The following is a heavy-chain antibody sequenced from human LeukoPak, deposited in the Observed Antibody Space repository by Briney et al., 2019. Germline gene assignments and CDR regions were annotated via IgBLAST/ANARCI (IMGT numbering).Heavy chain of an antibody. CDR1: GFTFSSYS. CDR2: IKQDGSEK. V-gene: IGHV3-7*01. CDR3: ARKNGLDF. J-gene: IGHJ4*02. D-gene: IGHD2-8*01. Sequence: GGSLRLSCAASGFTFSSYSMNWVRQAPGKGLEWVAIIKQDGSEKYYVDSVKGRFTISRDNAKNSLYLQMNSLRAEDTAVYYCARKNGLDFWGQGTLVTVSS.